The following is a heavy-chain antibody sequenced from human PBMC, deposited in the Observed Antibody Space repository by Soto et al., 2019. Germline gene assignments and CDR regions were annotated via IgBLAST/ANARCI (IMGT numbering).Heavy chain of an antibody. Sequence: EVKLVESGGGLVQPGRSLRLSCTASGFTFGEYAMSWFRQAPGKGLEWVGYIRSKSFGGTTEYAASVKGRFTISRDDSKSIAYLQMDCLETEDTAVYYCTRRQYLDYWGQGILVTVSS. V-gene: IGHV3-49*03. CDR3: TRRQYLDY. CDR2: IRSKSFGGTT. J-gene: IGHJ4*02. CDR1: GFTFGEYA.